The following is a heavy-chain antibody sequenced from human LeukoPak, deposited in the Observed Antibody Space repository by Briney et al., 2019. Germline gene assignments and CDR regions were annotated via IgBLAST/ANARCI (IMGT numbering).Heavy chain of an antibody. J-gene: IGHJ4*02. CDR1: GASISTYY. Sequence: SETLSLTCTVSGASISTYYWSWIRQPAGKGLEWIGRIYVDVATNYNSSLKSRVTMSMDTSKNQFSLKLDSLTAADTAVYYCAKVGNNYVFDYWGQGTLVTVSS. V-gene: IGHV4-4*07. CDR3: AKVGNNYVFDY. D-gene: IGHD1/OR15-1a*01. CDR2: IYVDVAT.